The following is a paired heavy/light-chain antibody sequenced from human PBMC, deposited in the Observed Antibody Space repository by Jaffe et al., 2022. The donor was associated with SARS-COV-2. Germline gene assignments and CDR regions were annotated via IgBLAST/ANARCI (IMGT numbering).Light chain of an antibody. J-gene: IGKJ2*01. CDR3: QQYYSTPVT. V-gene: IGKV4-1*01. CDR2: WAS. CDR1: QSVLYSSNNKNY. Sequence: DIVMTQSPDSLAVSLGERATINCKSSQSVLYSSNNKNYLAWYQQKPGQPPKLLIYWASIRESGVPDRFSGFGSGTDFTLTISSLQAEDAAVYYCQQYYSTPVTFGQGTKLEIK.
Heavy chain of an antibody. Sequence: EVQLLESGGGLVQPGGSLRLSCAASGFTFSSYAMSWVRQAPGKGLEWVSAISGSDNSTYYADSVKGRFTISRDTSKNTLNLQMNSLRAEDTAIYYCAKDKEGGVYGDNWFDPWGQGTLVTVSS. V-gene: IGHV3-23*01. J-gene: IGHJ5*02. CDR2: ISGSDNST. CDR3: AKDKEGGVYGDNWFDP. D-gene: IGHD3-16*01. CDR1: GFTFSSYA.